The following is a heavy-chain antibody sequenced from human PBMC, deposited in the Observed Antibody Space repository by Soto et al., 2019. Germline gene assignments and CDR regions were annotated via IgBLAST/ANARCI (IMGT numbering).Heavy chain of an antibody. Sequence: EVQLLESGGGLVQPGESLRLSCAASGFTFSSYAMSWVRQAPGKGLEWVSVISGSDDSTYYADSVKGRFTISRDNSKNTLYLQMNSLRAEDTAVYYCAKRSSSSTFAYWGQGTLVTVSS. CDR2: ISGSDDST. J-gene: IGHJ4*02. D-gene: IGHD6-6*01. V-gene: IGHV3-23*01. CDR3: AKRSSSSTFAY. CDR1: GFTFSSYA.